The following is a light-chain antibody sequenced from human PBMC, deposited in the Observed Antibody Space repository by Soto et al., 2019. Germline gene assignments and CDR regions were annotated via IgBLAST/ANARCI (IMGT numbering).Light chain of an antibody. CDR3: QQYNNWPPYT. Sequence: EIVLTQSPGTLSLSPGERATLPCRASQSVSNSYLAWYQQKPGQAPRLLIYGASSRATGIPARFSGSGSGTEFTLTISSLQSEDFAVYYCQQYNNWPPYTFGQGTRLEIK. CDR1: QSVSNSY. V-gene: IGKV3-15*01. CDR2: GAS. J-gene: IGKJ5*01.